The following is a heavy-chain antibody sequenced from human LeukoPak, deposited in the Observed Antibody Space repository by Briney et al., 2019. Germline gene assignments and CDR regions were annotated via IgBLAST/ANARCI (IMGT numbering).Heavy chain of an antibody. CDR2: INHSGST. V-gene: IGHV4-34*01. D-gene: IGHD6-6*01. CDR1: GGSFSGYY. J-gene: IGHJ5*02. CDR3: AREDEQLVASNWFDP. Sequence: SETLSLTCAVYGGSFSGYYWSWIRQPPGKGLEWIGEINHSGSTNYNPSLKSRVTISVDTSKNQFSLKLSSVTAEDTAVYYCAREDEQLVASNWFDPWGQGTLVTVSS.